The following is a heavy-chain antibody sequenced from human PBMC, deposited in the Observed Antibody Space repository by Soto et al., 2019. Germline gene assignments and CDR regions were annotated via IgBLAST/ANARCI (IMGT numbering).Heavy chain of an antibody. CDR2: ISGSGGST. V-gene: IGHV3-23*01. Sequence: GGSLRLSCAASGFTFSSYAMSWVRQAPGKGLEWVSAISGSGGSTYYADSVKGRFTISRDNSKNTLYLQMNSLRAEDTAVYYCAKDGDSSSSPRYFDYWGQGTLVTVSS. CDR3: AKDGDSSSSPRYFDY. D-gene: IGHD6-6*01. CDR1: GFTFSSYA. J-gene: IGHJ4*02.